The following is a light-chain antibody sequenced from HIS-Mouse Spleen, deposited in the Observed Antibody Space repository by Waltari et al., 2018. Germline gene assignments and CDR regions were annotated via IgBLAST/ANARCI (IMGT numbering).Light chain of an antibody. V-gene: IGLV2-14*01. CDR1: SSDVGGYND. CDR3: SSYTSSSTWV. Sequence: QSALTQPASVSGSPGQSITISCTGTSSDVGGYNDVSWYQQHPGKAPKLMIYEVSNRHSGVSNRFAGSKSGNTASLTISGLQAEDEDDYYCSSYTSSSTWVFGGGTKLTVL. CDR2: EVS. J-gene: IGLJ3*02.